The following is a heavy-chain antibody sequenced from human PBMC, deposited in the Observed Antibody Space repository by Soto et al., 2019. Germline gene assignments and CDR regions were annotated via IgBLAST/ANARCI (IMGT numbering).Heavy chain of an antibody. CDR3: ARDAGYSYGYN. J-gene: IGHJ4*02. V-gene: IGHV1-69*13. D-gene: IGHD5-18*01. Sequence: SVKVSCKASGGTFSSYAISWVQQAPGQGLEWMGWINAIFGTANYAQKFQGRVTITGDESTSTAYMELSSLRSEDTAVYYCARDAGYSYGYNWGQGTLVTVSS. CDR1: GGTFSSYA. CDR2: INAIFGTA.